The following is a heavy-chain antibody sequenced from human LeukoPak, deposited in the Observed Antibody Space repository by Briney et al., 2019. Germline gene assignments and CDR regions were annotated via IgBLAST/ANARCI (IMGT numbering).Heavy chain of an antibody. CDR1: GGSICSYY. CDR3: ARDYGYYGGWFDP. V-gene: IGHV4-59*12. D-gene: IGHD4-17*01. Sequence: SETLSLTCTVSGGSICSYYWSWIRQPPGKGLEWIGYIYYSGSTNYNPSLKSRVTISIDKSKIQFSLKLTSVTAADTAVYYCARDYGYYGGWFDPGGPGTLVTVSS. J-gene: IGHJ5*02. CDR2: IYYSGST.